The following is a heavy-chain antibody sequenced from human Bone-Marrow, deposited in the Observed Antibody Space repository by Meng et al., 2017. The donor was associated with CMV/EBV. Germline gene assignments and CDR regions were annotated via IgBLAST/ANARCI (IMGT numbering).Heavy chain of an antibody. D-gene: IGHD6-6*01. J-gene: IGHJ3*02. Sequence: ASVKVSCKASGYTFIGYYMHWVRQAPGQGLEWMGWINPNNSGSVCAQKFQGRVTMTRDTSISTAYMELSSLRSDDTALYYCAREYEYASSYMDDAFVIWGPGTMVTVSS. CDR2: INPNNSGS. V-gene: IGHV1-2*02. CDR3: AREYEYASSYMDDAFVI. CDR1: GYTFIGYY.